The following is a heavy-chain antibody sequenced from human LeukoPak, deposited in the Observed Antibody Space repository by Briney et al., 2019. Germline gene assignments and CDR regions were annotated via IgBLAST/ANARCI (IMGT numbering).Heavy chain of an antibody. CDR2: ISSGSSYM. D-gene: IGHD2-15*01. V-gene: IGHV3-21*01. Sequence: GGSLRLSCAASGFTFSTYAMSWARQAPGKGLEWVSTISSGSSYMYYADSVKGRFTISRDNAKNSLFLQMNSLRVEDTAVYYCARGLRDIPGADHYFYYGMEVWGQGTTVTVSS. J-gene: IGHJ6*02. CDR3: ARGLRDIPGADHYFYYGMEV. CDR1: GFTFSTYA.